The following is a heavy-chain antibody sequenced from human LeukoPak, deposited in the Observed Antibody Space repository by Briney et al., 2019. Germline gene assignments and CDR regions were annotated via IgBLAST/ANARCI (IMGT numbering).Heavy chain of an antibody. CDR1: GFTFSSYA. Sequence: PGGSLRLSCAASGFTFSSYAMSWVRQAPGKGLEWVSAISGSGGSTYHAVSVKGRFTISRDNSKNTLYLQMNSLRAEDTAVYYCAKDPYYYDSSALEVAFDIWGQGTMVTVSS. CDR2: ISGSGGST. D-gene: IGHD3-22*01. CDR3: AKDPYYYDSSALEVAFDI. V-gene: IGHV3-23*01. J-gene: IGHJ3*02.